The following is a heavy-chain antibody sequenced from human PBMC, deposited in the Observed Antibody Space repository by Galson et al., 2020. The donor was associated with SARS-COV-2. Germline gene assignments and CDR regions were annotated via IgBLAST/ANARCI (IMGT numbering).Heavy chain of an antibody. CDR1: GGSISSPSY. CDR3: ARITSEGADY. Sequence: SETLSLTCAVSGGSISSPSYWCCVRQAPGKGLEWIGEIYHSGSTNYNPSLKSRVSISVDKSKNQFSLKLSSVTAADTAVYYCARITSEGADYWGQGTLVTVSS. CDR2: IYHSGST. V-gene: IGHV4-4*02. D-gene: IGHD3-10*01. J-gene: IGHJ4*02.